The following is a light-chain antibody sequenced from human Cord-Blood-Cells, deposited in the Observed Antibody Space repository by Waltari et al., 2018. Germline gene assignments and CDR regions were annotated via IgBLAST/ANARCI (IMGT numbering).Light chain of an antibody. V-gene: IGLV1-40*01. J-gene: IGLJ2*01. CDR2: GNS. CDR1: SSHIGAGYD. Sequence: QSVLTQPPSVSGAHGQRVTISCTGSSSHIGAGYDVPWYQQLPGTAPKLLIYGNSNRPSGVPDRFSGSKSGTSASLAITGLQAEDEADYYCQSYDSSLSGVVFGGGTKLTVL. CDR3: QSYDSSLSGVV.